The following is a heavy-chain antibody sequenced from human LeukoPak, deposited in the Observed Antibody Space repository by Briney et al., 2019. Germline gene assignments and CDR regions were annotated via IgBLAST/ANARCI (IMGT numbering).Heavy chain of an antibody. J-gene: IGHJ6*02. Sequence: SETLSLTCTVSGGSISSYYWSWIRQPPGKGLEWIGYIYYSGSTNYNPSLKSRVTISVDTSKNQFSLKLSSVTAAGTAVYYCARGYDILTGYGGGYYYGMDVWGQGTTVTVS. CDR1: GGSISSYY. CDR2: IYYSGST. V-gene: IGHV4-59*01. CDR3: ARGYDILTGYGGGYYYGMDV. D-gene: IGHD3-9*01.